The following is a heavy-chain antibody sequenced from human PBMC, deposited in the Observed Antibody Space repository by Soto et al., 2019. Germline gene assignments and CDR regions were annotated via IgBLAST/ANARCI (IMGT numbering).Heavy chain of an antibody. CDR2: IIPIFGTA. D-gene: IGHD3-10*01. CDR3: AGVVAELVTMVRGLHDKLGDA. Sequence: ASVKVSCKASGGTFNSYAISGVRQAPGQGLEWMGGIIPIFGTANYAQNFQGRVTITADKSTSTAYMELSSLRSEDTAVYYCAGVVAELVTMVRGLHDKLGDAWGQGTLVTVSS. CDR1: GGTFNSYA. J-gene: IGHJ5*02. V-gene: IGHV1-69*06.